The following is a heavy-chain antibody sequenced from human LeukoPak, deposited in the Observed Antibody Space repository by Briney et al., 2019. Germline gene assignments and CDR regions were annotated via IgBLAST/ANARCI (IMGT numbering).Heavy chain of an antibody. V-gene: IGHV3-30*18. J-gene: IGHJ6*02. D-gene: IGHD1-26*01. Sequence: PGGSLRLSCAASGFTFSSYGMHWVRQAPGKGLEWVAVISYDGSNKYYADSVKGRFTISRDNSKNTLYLQMNSLRAEDTAVYYCAKVTGWEHGRYGMDVWGQGTTVTVSS. CDR3: AKVTGWEHGRYGMDV. CDR1: GFTFSSYG. CDR2: ISYDGSNK.